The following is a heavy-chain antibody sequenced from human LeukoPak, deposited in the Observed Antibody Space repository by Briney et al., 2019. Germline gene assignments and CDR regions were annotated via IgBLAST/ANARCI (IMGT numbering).Heavy chain of an antibody. Sequence: ASVKVSCKASGYTFTSYYMHWVRQAPGQGLEWMGGIIPIFGTANYAQKFQGRVTITADESTSTAYMELSSLRSEDTAVYYCARTYDYGDYWGQGTLVTVSS. CDR1: GYTFTSYY. CDR2: IIPIFGTA. V-gene: IGHV1-69*13. J-gene: IGHJ4*02. CDR3: ARTYDYGDY. D-gene: IGHD3-16*01.